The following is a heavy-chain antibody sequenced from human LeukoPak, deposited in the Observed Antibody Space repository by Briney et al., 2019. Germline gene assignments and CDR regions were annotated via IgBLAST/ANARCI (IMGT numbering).Heavy chain of an antibody. CDR2: TNQDGTEK. J-gene: IGHJ6*04. D-gene: IGHD3-10*02. Sequence: GGSLRLSCAASGFTFSMYWMSWVRQAPGKGLEWVANTNQDGTEKYYVDSVKGRFTISRDNAKNSLYLQMNSLRAEDTAVYYCAELGITMIGGVWGKGTTVTISS. CDR3: AELGITMIGGV. V-gene: IGHV3-7*01. CDR1: GFTFSMYW.